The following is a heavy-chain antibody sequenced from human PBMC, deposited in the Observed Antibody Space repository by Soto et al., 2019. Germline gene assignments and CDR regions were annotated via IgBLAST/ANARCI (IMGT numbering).Heavy chain of an antibody. J-gene: IGHJ6*02. CDR2: ISSDGSDK. CDR1: GFSLSTYA. Sequence: QVHLVEFGGGVVQPGGSLRLSCAASGFSLSTYAMHWVRQAPGKGLEWVAVISSDGSDKYYADSVKGRFTISRDNSKNTLYLQMNSLRTEDTGVYYCPSAPASPSLPLREFYYGLHVWGQGNTVTVSS. CDR3: PSAPASPSLPLREFYYGLHV. V-gene: IGHV3-30-3*01. D-gene: IGHD6-25*01.